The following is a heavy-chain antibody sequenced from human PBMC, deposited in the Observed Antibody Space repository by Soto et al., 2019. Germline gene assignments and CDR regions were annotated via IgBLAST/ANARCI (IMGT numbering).Heavy chain of an antibody. D-gene: IGHD3-3*01. CDR3: AKGEQYYDFWSGYYSGSVLLS. V-gene: IGHV3-23*01. CDR2: ISGSGGST. CDR1: GFTFSSYA. Sequence: PGGSLRLSCAASGFTFSSYAMSWVRQAPGKGLEWVSAISGSGGSTYYADSVKGRFTISRDNSKNTLYLQMNSLRAEDTAVYYCAKGEQYYDFWSGYYSGSVLLSWGQGTLVTVSS. J-gene: IGHJ5*02.